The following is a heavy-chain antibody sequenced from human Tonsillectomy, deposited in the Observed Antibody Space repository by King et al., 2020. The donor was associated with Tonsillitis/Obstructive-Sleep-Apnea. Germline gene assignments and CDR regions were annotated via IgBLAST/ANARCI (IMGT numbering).Heavy chain of an antibody. D-gene: IGHD6-13*01. J-gene: IGHJ5*02. CDR1: GFTFSSYA. V-gene: IGHV3-30*04. CDR3: ARDGPSSPFDP. CDR2: IAYDGSNK. Sequence: VQLVESGGGVVQPGRSLRLSCAASGFTFSSYAMHWVRQAPGKGLEWVAVIAYDGSNKYYADSVKGRFTISRDNSKNTRYLQMNSLRAEDTAVYYCARDGPSSPFDPWGQGTLVTVSS.